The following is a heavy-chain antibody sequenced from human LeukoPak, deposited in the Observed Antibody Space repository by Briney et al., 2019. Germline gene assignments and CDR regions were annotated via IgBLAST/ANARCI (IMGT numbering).Heavy chain of an antibody. CDR3: TTIKRGNIFGYFDF. CDR1: GGSMTTHH. Sequence: SETLSLTCTVSGGSMTTHHWNWIRQTPGKGLEWIGYVFGSGRTKENPSLKSRVTLSADTSKNQLSLRLSSVTAADTAVYYCTTIKRGNIFGYFDFWGQGILVTVSS. D-gene: IGHD5-18*01. CDR2: VFGSGRT. J-gene: IGHJ4*02. V-gene: IGHV4-59*11.